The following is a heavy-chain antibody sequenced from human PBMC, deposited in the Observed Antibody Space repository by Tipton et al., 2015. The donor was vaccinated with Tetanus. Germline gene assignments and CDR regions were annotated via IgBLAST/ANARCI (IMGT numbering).Heavy chain of an antibody. J-gene: IGHJ4*02. V-gene: IGHV4-39*01. CDR3: ARHQSGYFTPFDY. CDR1: GGSIRGGTFY. D-gene: IGHD3-3*01. Sequence: TLSLTCTVSGGSIRGGTFYWGWIRQPPGKGLEWIGSTYESGDTYYIPSLKSRVTISVDTSKNQFSLNLNSMAAADTGVYYCARHQSGYFTPFDYWGQGNLVTVSS. CDR2: TYESGDT.